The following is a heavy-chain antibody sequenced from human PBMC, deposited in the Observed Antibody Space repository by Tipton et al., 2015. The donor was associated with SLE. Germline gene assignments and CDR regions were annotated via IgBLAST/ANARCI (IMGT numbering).Heavy chain of an antibody. Sequence: TLSLTCTVSGGSISTYYWSWIRQPPGKGLEWIGYIYNSGGTSYNPSLNSRVTISVDTSRNQFSLKLTSVTAADAAVYYCVRYSLTTSVLALWGRGPLFTVS. D-gene: IGHD1-14*01. CDR1: GGSISTYY. V-gene: IGHV4-59*01. CDR2: IYNSGGT. CDR3: VRYSLTTSVLAL. J-gene: IGHJ2*01.